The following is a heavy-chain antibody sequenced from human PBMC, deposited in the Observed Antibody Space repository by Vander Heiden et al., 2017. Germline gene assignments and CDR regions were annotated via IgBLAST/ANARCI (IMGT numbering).Heavy chain of an antibody. J-gene: IGHJ4*02. CDR3: ARVWQTAAIPANCNDV. D-gene: IGHD2-2*02. V-gene: IGHV1-69*01. CDR1: GGTFTTYA. CDR2: VIPMNNIN. Sequence: QVPLVQSGAEVKKRGSSVKVSCQASGGTFTTYAINWVRQAPGQGREWMGAVIPMNNINNNAQKFQGSVTITADGSTGTAYMDLSSLTSGHTAMDYGARVWQTAAIPANCNDVWGQGTPVTVSS.